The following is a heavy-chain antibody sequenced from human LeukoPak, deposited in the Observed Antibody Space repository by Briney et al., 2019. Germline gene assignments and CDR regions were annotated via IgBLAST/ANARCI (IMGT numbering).Heavy chain of an antibody. CDR2: ISSSSSYI. CDR1: GFTFSSYS. Sequence: GGSLRLSCAASGFTFSSYSMNWVRQAPGKGLEWVSSISSSSSYIYYADSVKGRFTISRDNAKNSLYLQMNSLRAEDTAVYYWARGGMVRGVIIQDRDREIDYWGQGTLVTVSS. D-gene: IGHD3-10*01. CDR3: ARGGMVRGVIIQDRDREIDY. J-gene: IGHJ4*02. V-gene: IGHV3-21*01.